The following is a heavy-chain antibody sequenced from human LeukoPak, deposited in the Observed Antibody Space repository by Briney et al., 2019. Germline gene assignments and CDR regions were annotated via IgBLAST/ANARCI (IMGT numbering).Heavy chain of an antibody. V-gene: IGHV4-34*01. Sequence: SETLSLTCAVYGGSFSGYYWSWIRQPPGKGQEWIGEINHSGSSNYNPSLKSRVTISVDTSKNQFSLKLSSVTAADTAVYYCARDQENWGFDAFDIWGQGTMVTVSS. J-gene: IGHJ3*02. CDR3: ARDQENWGFDAFDI. D-gene: IGHD7-27*01. CDR2: INHSGSS. CDR1: GGSFSGYY.